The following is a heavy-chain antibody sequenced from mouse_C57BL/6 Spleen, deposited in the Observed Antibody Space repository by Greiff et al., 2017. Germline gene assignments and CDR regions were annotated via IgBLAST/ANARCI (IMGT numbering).Heavy chain of an antibody. CDR1: GYSITSDY. D-gene: IGHD2-4*01. V-gene: IGHV3-8*01. J-gene: IGHJ2*01. Sequence: EVKLVESGPGLAKPSQTLSLTCSVTGYSITSDYWNWIRKFPGNKLEYMGYISYSGSTYYNPSLKSRISITRDTSKKQYYLQLNSVTPEDTATYYCARWNDYAEVYFDYWGQGTTLTVSS. CDR2: ISYSGST. CDR3: ARWNDYAEVYFDY.